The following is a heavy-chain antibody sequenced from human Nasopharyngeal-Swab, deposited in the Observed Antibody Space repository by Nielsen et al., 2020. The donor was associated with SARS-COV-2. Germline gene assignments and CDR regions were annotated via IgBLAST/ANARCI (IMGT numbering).Heavy chain of an antibody. CDR3: VRYPSSSWSSYGMDV. D-gene: IGHD6-13*01. J-gene: IGHJ6*02. Sequence: WIRRPPGKGLEWIGYIYYTGSTYCNPSLKGRVTISVDTSKNQFSLKLTSVTAADTAVYYCVRYPSSSWSSYGMDVWGQGTTVTVSS. V-gene: IGHV4-31*02. CDR2: IYYTGST.